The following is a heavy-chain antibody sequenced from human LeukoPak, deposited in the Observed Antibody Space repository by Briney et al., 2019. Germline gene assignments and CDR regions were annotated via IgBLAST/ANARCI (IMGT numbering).Heavy chain of an antibody. J-gene: IGHJ5*02. D-gene: IGHD2-2*01. CDR3: ARARRAAMGLNWFDP. CDR2: INHSGST. CDR1: GGSFSGYY. V-gene: IGHV4-34*01. Sequence: SETLSLTCAVYGGSFSGYYWSWIRQPPGKGLEWIGEINHSGSTNYNPSLKSRVTISVDTSKNQFSLKLSSVTAADTAVYYCARARRAAMGLNWFDPWGQGTLVTVSS.